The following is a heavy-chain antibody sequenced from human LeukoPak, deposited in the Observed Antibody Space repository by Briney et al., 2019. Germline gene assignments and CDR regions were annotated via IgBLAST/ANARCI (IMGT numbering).Heavy chain of an antibody. Sequence: GGSLRLSCAASEFTFNSYGIHWVRQAPGMGLEWVALISYDGSKEFYADSVKGRFTISRDNSKNTVFLQMNSLSAEDTAVYYCAKDASSGFNWFDPWGQGALVTVSS. CDR2: ISYDGSKE. CDR1: EFTFNSYG. J-gene: IGHJ5*02. D-gene: IGHD3-22*01. V-gene: IGHV3-30*18. CDR3: AKDASSGFNWFDP.